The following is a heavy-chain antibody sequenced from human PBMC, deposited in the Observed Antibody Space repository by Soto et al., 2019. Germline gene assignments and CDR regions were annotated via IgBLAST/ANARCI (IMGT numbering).Heavy chain of an antibody. V-gene: IGHV4-59*08. Sequence: SETLSVTCTVSGGSISSYYWSWSRQPPGKGLEWIGYIYYSGSTNYNPSLKSRVTISVDTSKNQFSLKLSSVTAADTAVYYCARVAVGGWIYGMDVWGQGTTVT. CDR3: ARVAVGGWIYGMDV. CDR2: IYYSGST. J-gene: IGHJ6*02. D-gene: IGHD6-19*01. CDR1: GGSISSYY.